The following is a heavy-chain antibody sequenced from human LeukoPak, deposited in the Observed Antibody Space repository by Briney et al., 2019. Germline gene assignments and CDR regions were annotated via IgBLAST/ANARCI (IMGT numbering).Heavy chain of an antibody. Sequence: ASVKVSCKASGGTFSSYAISWLRQAPGQGLEWMGWINPNSGGTNYAQKFQGRVTMTRDTSISTAYMELSRLRSDDTAMYYCATYYGTPPGTFDIWGQGTMVAVSS. CDR2: INPNSGGT. J-gene: IGHJ3*02. V-gene: IGHV1-2*02. CDR3: ATYYGTPPGTFDI. CDR1: GGTFSSYA. D-gene: IGHD1-14*01.